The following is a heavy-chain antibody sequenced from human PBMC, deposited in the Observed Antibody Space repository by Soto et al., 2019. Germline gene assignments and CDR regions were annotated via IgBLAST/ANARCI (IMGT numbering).Heavy chain of an antibody. CDR1: GFTFSSYA. D-gene: IGHD3-3*01. CDR2: ISGSGGST. Sequence: GGYLRLSCAASGFTFSSYAMSWVRQAPGKGLEWVSTISGSGGSTYYADSVKGRFTISRDNSKNTLYLQMNSLRAEDTAVYYCAKDRFLEWLLFSAYWGQGTLVTVSS. V-gene: IGHV3-23*01. CDR3: AKDRFLEWLLFSAY. J-gene: IGHJ4*02.